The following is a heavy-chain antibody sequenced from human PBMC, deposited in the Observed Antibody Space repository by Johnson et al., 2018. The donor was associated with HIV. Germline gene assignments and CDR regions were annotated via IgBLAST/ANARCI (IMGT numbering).Heavy chain of an antibody. D-gene: IGHD1-26*01. Sequence: QVQLVESGGGVVRPGGSLRLSCAASGFTFSSYTMYWVRQAPGKGLEWVALISHEGLNKYYADSVKGRFTISRDNSKNTLYLQMNSLRAEDTAVYYCAREGAWEVRPGAFAIWGQGTMVTVSS. CDR1: GFTFSSYT. CDR2: ISHEGLNK. V-gene: IGHV3-30-3*01. CDR3: AREGAWEVRPGAFAI. J-gene: IGHJ3*02.